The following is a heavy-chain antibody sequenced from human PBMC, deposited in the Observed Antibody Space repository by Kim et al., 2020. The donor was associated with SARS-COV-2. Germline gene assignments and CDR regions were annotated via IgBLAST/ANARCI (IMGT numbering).Heavy chain of an antibody. CDR2: LSAYNGNT. J-gene: IGHJ4*02. Sequence: ASVKVSCKASGYTFTSYGISWVRQAPGQGLEGMGSLSAYNGNTNYAQKLQGRVTMTTDTSTSTAYMELRSLRSDDTAVYYCARRLSLSCDYWGQGTLVTVSS. D-gene: IGHD3-16*01. CDR3: ARRLSLSCDY. CDR1: GYTFTSYG. V-gene: IGHV1-18*01.